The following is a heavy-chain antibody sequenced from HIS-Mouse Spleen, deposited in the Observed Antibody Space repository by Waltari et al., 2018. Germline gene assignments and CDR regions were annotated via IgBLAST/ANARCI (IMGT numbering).Heavy chain of an antibody. D-gene: IGHD6-13*01. V-gene: IGHV4-39*07. CDR1: GGPIRSSTYY. CDR3: AREIPYSSSWYDWYFDL. CDR2: IYYSGST. J-gene: IGHJ2*01. Sequence: QLQLQESGPGLVKPSETLSLPGTVAGGPIRSSTYYRGWIRQPPGKGLEWIGSIYYSGSTYYNPSLKSRVTISVDTSKNQFSLKLSSVTAADTAVYYCAREIPYSSSWYDWYFDLWGRGTLVTVSS.